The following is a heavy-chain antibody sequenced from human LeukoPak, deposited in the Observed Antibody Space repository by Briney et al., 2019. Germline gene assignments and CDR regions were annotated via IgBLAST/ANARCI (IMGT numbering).Heavy chain of an antibody. CDR3: ARLYSSSVNF. CDR2: IKQDGSEK. CDR1: GFTFSNYW. Sequence: GGSLRLSCAASGFTFSNYWMSWVRQAPGKGLEWMASIKQDGSEKHYVDSVKGRFTISRDNAKNSLYLQMNSPRADDTAVYYCARLYSSSVNFWGQGTMVTVSS. J-gene: IGHJ4*02. V-gene: IGHV3-7*01. D-gene: IGHD6-13*01.